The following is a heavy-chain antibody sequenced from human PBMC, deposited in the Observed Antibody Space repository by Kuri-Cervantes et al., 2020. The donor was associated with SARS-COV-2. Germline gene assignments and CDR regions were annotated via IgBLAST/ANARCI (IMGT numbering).Heavy chain of an antibody. J-gene: IGHJ3*02. D-gene: IGHD3-3*01. V-gene: IGHV1-18*01. Sequence: ASVKVSCKASGYTFTSYGISWVRQAPGQGLEWMGWISAYNGNTNYAQKLQGRVTMTTDTSTSTAYMELRSLRSDDTAVYYCARDIDRAYYDFWSGPDDASDIWGQGTMVTVSS. CDR3: ARDIDRAYYDFWSGPDDASDI. CDR2: ISAYNGNT. CDR1: GYTFTSYG.